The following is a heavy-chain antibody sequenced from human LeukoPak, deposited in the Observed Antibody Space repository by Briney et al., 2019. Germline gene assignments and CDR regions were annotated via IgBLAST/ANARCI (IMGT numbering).Heavy chain of an antibody. D-gene: IGHD3-9*01. CDR3: ARDRPLRYFDWRSTPRAFDI. CDR1: GFTFSSYA. Sequence: PGGSLRLSCAASGFTFSSYAMSWVRQAPGKGLEWVSYISSSGSTIYYADSVKGRFTISRDNAKNSLYLQMNSLRAEDTAVYYCARDRPLRYFDWRSTPRAFDIWGQGTMVTVSS. J-gene: IGHJ3*02. CDR2: ISSSGSTI. V-gene: IGHV3-48*04.